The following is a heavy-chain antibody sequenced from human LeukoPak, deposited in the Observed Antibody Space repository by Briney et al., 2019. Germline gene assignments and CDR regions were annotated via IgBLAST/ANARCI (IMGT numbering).Heavy chain of an antibody. D-gene: IGHD3-10*01. J-gene: IGHJ6*03. CDR3: ARHSVWFGELLYYYYYMDV. CDR1: GYSFTSYW. V-gene: IGHV5-51*01. CDR2: IYPGDSDT. Sequence: GESLKISCKGSGYSFTSYWIGWVRPMPGKGLEWMGIIYPGDSDTRYTPSLQGQVTISADKSISTAYLQWSSLKASDTAMYYCARHSVWFGELLYYYYYMDVWGKGTTVTVSS.